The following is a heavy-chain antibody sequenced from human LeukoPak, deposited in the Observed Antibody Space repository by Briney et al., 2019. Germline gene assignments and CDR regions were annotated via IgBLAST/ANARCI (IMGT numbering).Heavy chain of an antibody. CDR1: GFTFSSYE. CDR2: ISSSGSTI. V-gene: IGHV3-48*03. D-gene: IGHD3-10*01. J-gene: IGHJ6*03. CDR3: ARVDMVRGVIITGYYYMDV. Sequence: RGSLRLSCAASGFTFSSYEMNWVRQAPGKGLEWVSYISSSGSTIYYADSVKGRFTISRDNVKNSLYLQMNSLRAEDTAVYYCARVDMVRGVIITGYYYMDVWGKGTTVTISS.